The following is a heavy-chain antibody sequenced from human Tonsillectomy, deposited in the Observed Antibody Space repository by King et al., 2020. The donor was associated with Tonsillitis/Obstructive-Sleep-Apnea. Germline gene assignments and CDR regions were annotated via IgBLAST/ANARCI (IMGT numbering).Heavy chain of an antibody. J-gene: IGHJ5*02. Sequence: VQLQESGPGLVKPSETLSLTCTVSGGSISSYYWSWIRQPPGKGLEWIGYIYYSGSTNYNPSLNSRVTISVDTSKNQFSLKLSSVTAAATAVYYCSGDSLRYDLCSGYYMSGWSDPWGQGTLVTVSS. CDR2: IYYSGST. CDR1: GGSISSYY. V-gene: IGHV4-59*01. D-gene: IGHD3-3*01. CDR3: SGDSLRYDLCSGYYMSGWSDP.